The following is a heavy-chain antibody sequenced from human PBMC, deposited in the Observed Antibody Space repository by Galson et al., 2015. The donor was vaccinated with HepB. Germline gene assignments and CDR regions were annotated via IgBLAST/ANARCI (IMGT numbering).Heavy chain of an antibody. Sequence: SVKVSCKASGYTFTSYYMHWVRQAPGQWLEWMGIINPSGGSTSYAQKFQGRVTMTRDTSTSTVYMELSSLRSEDTAVYYCAREYCSSTSCYDRDYYGMDVWGQGTTVTVSS. CDR3: AREYCSSTSCYDRDYYGMDV. V-gene: IGHV1-46*01. CDR1: GYTFTSYY. J-gene: IGHJ6*02. CDR2: INPSGGST. D-gene: IGHD2-2*01.